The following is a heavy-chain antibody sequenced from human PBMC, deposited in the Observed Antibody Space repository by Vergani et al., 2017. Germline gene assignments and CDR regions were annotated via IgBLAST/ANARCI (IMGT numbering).Heavy chain of an antibody. CDR2: INPSGST. J-gene: IGHJ5*02. CDR3: ARGHYDILTGPNWFDP. CDR1: GGSFSGYY. Sequence: VQLQQWGAGLLKPSETLSLTCAVYGGSFSGYYWSWIRQPPGKGLEWIGEINPSGSTNYNPSLKSRVTISVAPSKNKFSLKLSSVTAAYTAVYYCARGHYDILTGPNWFDPWGQGTLVTVSS. V-gene: IGHV4-34*01. D-gene: IGHD3-9*01.